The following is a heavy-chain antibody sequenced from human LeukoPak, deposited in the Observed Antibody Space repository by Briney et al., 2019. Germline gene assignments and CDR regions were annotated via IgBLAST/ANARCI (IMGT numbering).Heavy chain of an antibody. V-gene: IGHV5-51*01. CDR2: IYPGDSDT. J-gene: IGHJ3*02. CDR3: ARPMFRGVNDAFDI. D-gene: IGHD3-10*01. CDR1: GYSFTNYW. Sequence: GESLNISCKGSGYSFTNYWIGWVRQMPGKGLEWMGIIYPGDSDTRYIPSFQGQVTISADKSINTAYLQWSSLKPSDTAIYYCARPMFRGVNDAFDIWGQGTMVTVSS.